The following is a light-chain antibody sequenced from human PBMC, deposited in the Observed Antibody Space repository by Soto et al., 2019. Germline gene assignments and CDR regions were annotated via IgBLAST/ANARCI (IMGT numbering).Light chain of an antibody. V-gene: IGKV3-15*01. Sequence: EIVMTQSPATLSVSPGERATLSCRASQSVSSNLAWYQQKPGQAPRLLIYGASTRATGIPARFSGSGSGTEFTLTISSLQSEDFAVYYCQQYNNWPPYTFGNGTKLEIK. J-gene: IGKJ2*01. CDR3: QQYNNWPPYT. CDR2: GAS. CDR1: QSVSSN.